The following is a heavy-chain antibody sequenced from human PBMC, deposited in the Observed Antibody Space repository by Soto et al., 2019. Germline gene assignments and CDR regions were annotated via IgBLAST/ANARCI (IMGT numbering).Heavy chain of an antibody. CDR3: ARDGLGSFGSYLTSSPSVGLGY. V-gene: IGHV4-34*01. J-gene: IGHJ4*02. CDR2: INHSGST. CDR1: GGSFSGYY. Sequence: SETLSLTCAVYGGSFSGYYWSWIRQPPGKGLEWIGEINHSGSTNYNPSLKSQVTISVDTSKNQFSLKLSSVTAADTAVYYCARDGLGSFGSYLTSSPSVGLGYWGQGTLVTVSS. D-gene: IGHD1-26*01.